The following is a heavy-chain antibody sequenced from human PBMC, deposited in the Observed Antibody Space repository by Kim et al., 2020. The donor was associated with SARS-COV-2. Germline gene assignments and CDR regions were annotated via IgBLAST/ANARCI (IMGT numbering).Heavy chain of an antibody. V-gene: IGHV3-48*03. CDR2: I. J-gene: IGHJ6*02. D-gene: IGHD2-8*01. CDR3: ARDNEYYGMDV. Sequence: IYYGESVKGRFTISRENAKNSLYLQMDTLRAEDTAVYYCARDNEYYGMDVWGQGTTVTVSS.